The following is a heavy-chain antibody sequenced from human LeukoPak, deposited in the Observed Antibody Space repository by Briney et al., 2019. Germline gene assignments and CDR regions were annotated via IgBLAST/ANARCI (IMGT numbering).Heavy chain of an antibody. CDR1: GFTFSSYG. J-gene: IGHJ4*02. CDR3: AKMEQWLVRYYFDY. V-gene: IGHV3-23*01. D-gene: IGHD6-19*01. Sequence: GGSLRLSCAASGFTFSSYGMHWVRQAPGKGLEWVSAISGSGGSTYYADSVKGRFTISRDNSKNTLYLQMNSLRAEDTAVYYCAKMEQWLVRYYFDYWGQGTLVTVSS. CDR2: ISGSGGST.